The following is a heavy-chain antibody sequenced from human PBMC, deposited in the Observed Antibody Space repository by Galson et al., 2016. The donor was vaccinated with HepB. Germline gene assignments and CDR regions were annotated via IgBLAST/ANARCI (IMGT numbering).Heavy chain of an antibody. D-gene: IGHD1-26*01. CDR1: GFTLSGYI. V-gene: IGHV3-21*01. CDR2: ISSRSTDI. J-gene: IGHJ4*02. Sequence: SLRLSCAASGFTLSGYIMNWVRQAPGKGLEWVSSISSRSTDIYYADSVKGRFTISRDNAKNSVFLQMNSLTAEDTAVYYCVRDLGYGATNHRGQGTLVTVSS. CDR3: VRDLGYGATNH.